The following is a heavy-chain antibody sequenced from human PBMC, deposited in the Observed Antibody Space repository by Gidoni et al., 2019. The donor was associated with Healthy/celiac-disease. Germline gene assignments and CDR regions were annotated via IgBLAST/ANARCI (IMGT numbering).Heavy chain of an antibody. CDR2: IWYDGSNK. Sequence: QVQLVESGGGVVQPGRSLRLSCAASGFTFSSYGRHWVRQAPGKGLEWVAVIWYDGSNKYYADSVKGRFTISRDNSKNTLYLQMNSLRAEDTAVYYCARVRSSGWYLGDYYGMDVWGQGTTVTVSS. J-gene: IGHJ6*02. CDR1: GFTFSSYG. D-gene: IGHD6-19*01. V-gene: IGHV3-33*01. CDR3: ARVRSSGWYLGDYYGMDV.